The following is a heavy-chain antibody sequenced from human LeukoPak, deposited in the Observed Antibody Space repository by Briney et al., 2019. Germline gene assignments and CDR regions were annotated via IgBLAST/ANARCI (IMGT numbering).Heavy chain of an antibody. CDR2: ISSNGGST. Sequence: GGSLRLSCAASGFTFSSYEMNWVRQAPGKGLEYVSAISSNGGSTYYANSVKGRFTISRDNSKNPLYLQMGSLRAEDMAVYYCARDRPIDYWGQGTLVTVSS. J-gene: IGHJ4*02. V-gene: IGHV3-64*01. CDR1: GFTFSSYE. CDR3: ARDRPIDY.